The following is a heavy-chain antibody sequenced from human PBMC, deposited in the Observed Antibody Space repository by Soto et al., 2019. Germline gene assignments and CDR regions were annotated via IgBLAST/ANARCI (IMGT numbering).Heavy chain of an antibody. CDR3: ALREMGCSGGSCYSLHYYYYYMDV. CDR1: GFTVSSKY. V-gene: IGHV3-66*01. CDR2: IQSGGPT. J-gene: IGHJ6*03. Sequence: GGSLRLSCAASGFTVSSKYMSWVSQAPGKGLEWVSLIQSGGPTYYADSVKGRFTISRDTSENTVHLQMDSLRAEDTAVYYCALREMGCSGGSCYSLHYYYYYMDVWGKGTTVTVSS. D-gene: IGHD2-15*01.